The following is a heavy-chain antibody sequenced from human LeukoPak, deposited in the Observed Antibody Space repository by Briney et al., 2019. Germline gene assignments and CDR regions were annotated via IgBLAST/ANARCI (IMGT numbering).Heavy chain of an antibody. V-gene: IGHV4-34*01. CDR1: GGSFSGYY. CDR3: ARGGAARPYYYYYYMDV. CDR2: INHSGST. D-gene: IGHD6-6*01. J-gene: IGHJ6*03. Sequence: SETLSHTCAVYGGSFSGYYWSWIRQPPGKGLEWIGEINHSGSTNYNPSLKSRVTISVDTSKNQFSLKLSSVTAADTAVYYCARGGAARPYYYYYYMDVWGKGTTVTVSS.